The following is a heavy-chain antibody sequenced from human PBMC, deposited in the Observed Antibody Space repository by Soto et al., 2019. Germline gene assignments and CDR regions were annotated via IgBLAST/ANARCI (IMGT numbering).Heavy chain of an antibody. D-gene: IGHD5-18*01. Sequence: GGSLRLSCAASGFTFSSYSMNWVRQAPGNGLEWVSSISSSSSYIYYADSVKGRFTISRDNAKNSLYLQMNSLRAEDTAVYYCASRGYSYGLDYWGQGTLVTVSS. CDR1: GFTFSSYS. J-gene: IGHJ4*02. CDR2: ISSSSSYI. CDR3: ASRGYSYGLDY. V-gene: IGHV3-21*01.